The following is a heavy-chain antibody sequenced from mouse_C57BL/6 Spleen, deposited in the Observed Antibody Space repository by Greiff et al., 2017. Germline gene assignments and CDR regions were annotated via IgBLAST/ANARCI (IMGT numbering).Heavy chain of an antibody. Sequence: QVQLQQPGAELVRPGSSVKLSCKASGYTFTSYWMHWVKQRPIQGLEWIGNIDPSDSETHYNQKFKDKATLTVDKSSSTAYMQLSSLTSEDSAVYYCARWGNYVGDYAMDYWGQGTSVTVSS. CDR3: ARWGNYVGDYAMDY. D-gene: IGHD2-1*01. CDR2: IDPSDSET. J-gene: IGHJ4*01. V-gene: IGHV1-52*01. CDR1: GYTFTSYW.